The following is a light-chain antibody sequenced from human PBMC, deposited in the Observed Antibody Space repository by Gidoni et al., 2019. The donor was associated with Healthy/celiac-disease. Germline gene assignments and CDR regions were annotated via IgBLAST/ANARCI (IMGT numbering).Light chain of an antibody. CDR2: AAS. J-gene: IGKJ4*01. CDR3: QQLNSYPL. V-gene: IGKV1-9*01. Sequence: DIQLTQSPSFLSASVGDRVTITCRASQGISSYLAWYQQKPGKAPKLLIYAASTLQSWVPSRFSGSGSGTEFTLTISSLQPEDFATYYCQQLNSYPLFGGGTKVEIK. CDR1: QGISSY.